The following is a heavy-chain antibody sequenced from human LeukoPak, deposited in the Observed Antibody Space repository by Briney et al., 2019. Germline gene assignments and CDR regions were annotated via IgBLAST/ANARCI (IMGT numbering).Heavy chain of an antibody. J-gene: IGHJ4*02. Sequence: GGSLRLSCAASGSTFSTYCMHWVRQAPGKGPMWVSRICPDGTVTNYADSVKARFIISRDNARNTVYLQMNSLRVEDTAVYYCVRDFRSADYWGQGTPVTVSS. CDR3: VRDFRSADY. CDR1: GSTFSTYC. CDR2: ICPDGTVT. V-gene: IGHV3-74*01.